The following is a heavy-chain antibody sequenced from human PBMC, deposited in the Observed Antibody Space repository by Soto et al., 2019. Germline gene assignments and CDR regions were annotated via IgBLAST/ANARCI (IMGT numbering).Heavy chain of an antibody. J-gene: IGHJ6*03. V-gene: IGHV3-21*01. CDR3: ARDPPAVVTGARYYYYMDV. CDR1: GFTFSSYS. Sequence: GGSLRLSCAASGFTFSSYSMNWVRQAPGKGLEWVSSISSSSSYIYYADSVKGRFTISRDNAKNSLYLQMNSLRAEDTAVYYCARDPPAVVTGARYYYYMDVWGKGTTVTVSS. CDR2: ISSSSSYI. D-gene: IGHD7-27*01.